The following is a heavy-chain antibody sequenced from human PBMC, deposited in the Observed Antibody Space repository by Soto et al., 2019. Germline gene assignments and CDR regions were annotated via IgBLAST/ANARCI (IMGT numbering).Heavy chain of an antibody. D-gene: IGHD6-13*01. Sequence: QVQLVESGGGVVQPGRSLRLSCAASGFTFSSYAMHWVRQAPGKGLEWVAVISYDGSNKYYADSVKGRFTISRDNSKNTLYLQMNSLRAADTAVYYCAREGWDIAAAGTSLFFDYWGQGTLVTVSS. CDR3: AREGWDIAAAGTSLFFDY. CDR2: ISYDGSNK. J-gene: IGHJ4*02. V-gene: IGHV3-30-3*01. CDR1: GFTFSSYA.